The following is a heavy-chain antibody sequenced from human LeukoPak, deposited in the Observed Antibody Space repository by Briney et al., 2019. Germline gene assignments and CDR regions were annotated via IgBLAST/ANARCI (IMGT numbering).Heavy chain of an antibody. J-gene: IGHJ4*02. CDR1: GGSISSYY. CDR2: IYYSGSP. Sequence: SETLSLTCTASGGSISSYYWSWIRQSPGKGLEWIAYIYYSGSPKYNPSLRSRAPIPIDTSKHQVSLKLSSVTAADSAVYYCARIVVATAPLGYWGQGILVTVAS. V-gene: IGHV4-59*01. D-gene: IGHD2-2*01. CDR3: ARIVVATAPLGY.